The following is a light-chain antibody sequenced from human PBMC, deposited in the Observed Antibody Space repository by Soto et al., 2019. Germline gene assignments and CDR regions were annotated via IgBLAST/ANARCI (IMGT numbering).Light chain of an antibody. CDR1: QNINNW. CDR2: DAS. Sequence: DIQMTQSPSTLSASIGDRVTITCRASQNINNWIAWYQQKPGKAPKFLIYDASTLESGVPSRFSGSGFGTEFSLTLSSLEPDDFGSYYCQRRRSFGQGTKVEMK. V-gene: IGKV1-5*01. CDR3: QRRRS. J-gene: IGKJ1*01.